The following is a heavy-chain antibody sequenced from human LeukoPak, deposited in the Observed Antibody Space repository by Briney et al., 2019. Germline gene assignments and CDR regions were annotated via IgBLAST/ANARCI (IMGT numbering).Heavy chain of an antibody. CDR3: ARATPGGLHGYSFDY. CDR1: GYTFKNYD. Sequence: ASVKVSCKASGYTFKNYDINWVRQATGQGLEWMGWMNPNSDNTGFAQKFQDRVSMTRDTSINTAYMELTSLRSGDTAVYYCARATPGGLHGYSFDYWGQGTVVTVYS. CDR2: MNPNSDNT. J-gene: IGHJ4*02. V-gene: IGHV1-8*02. D-gene: IGHD5-24*01.